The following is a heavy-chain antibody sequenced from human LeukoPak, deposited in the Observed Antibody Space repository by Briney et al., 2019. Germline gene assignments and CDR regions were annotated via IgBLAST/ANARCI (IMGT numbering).Heavy chain of an antibody. J-gene: IGHJ4*02. CDR2: INHSGST. V-gene: IGHV4-34*01. CDR3: ARLKEMAALLDY. Sequence: PSETLSLTCAVYGGSFSGYYWSWIRQPPGKGLEWIGEINHSGSTNYNPSLKSRVTISVDTSKNQFSLRLTSVTAADRAVYYCARLKEMAALLDYWGQGILVTVS. D-gene: IGHD5-24*01. CDR1: GGSFSGYY.